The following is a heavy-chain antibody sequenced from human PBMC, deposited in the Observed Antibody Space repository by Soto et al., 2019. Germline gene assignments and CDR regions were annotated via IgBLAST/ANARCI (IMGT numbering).Heavy chain of an antibody. CDR2: INHSGST. V-gene: IGHV4-34*01. D-gene: IGHD6-13*01. CDR3: ASLYSSRRSGYYGMDV. CDR1: GGSFSGYY. Sequence: QVQLQQWGAGLLKPSETLSLTCAVYGGSFSGYYWSWIRQPPGKGLEWIGEINHSGSTNYNPSLKSRVTISVDTSKNQFSLKLSSVTAADTAVYYCASLYSSRRSGYYGMDVWGLGTTVTVSS. J-gene: IGHJ6*02.